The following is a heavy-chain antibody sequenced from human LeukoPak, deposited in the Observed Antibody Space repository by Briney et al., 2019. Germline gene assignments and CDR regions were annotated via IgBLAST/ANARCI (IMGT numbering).Heavy chain of an antibody. CDR2: IYYSGST. J-gene: IGHJ6*03. CDR1: GGSISSGGYY. V-gene: IGHV4-31*03. Sequence: SETLSLTCTVSGGSISSGGYYWSWIRQHPEKGLEWIGYIYYSGSTYYNPSLKSRVTISVDTSKNQFSLKLSSVTAADTAVYYCARGQLLYGGGDYYYYYMDVWGKGTTVTVSS. D-gene: IGHD2-2*02. CDR3: ARGQLLYGGGDYYYYYMDV.